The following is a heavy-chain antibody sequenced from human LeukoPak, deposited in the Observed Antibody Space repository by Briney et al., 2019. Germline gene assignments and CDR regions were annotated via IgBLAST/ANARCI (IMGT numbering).Heavy chain of an antibody. J-gene: IGHJ4*02. CDR1: GFTFDDYA. CDR2: ISWNSGII. CDR3: ARDPYGDYEDY. D-gene: IGHD4-17*01. V-gene: IGHV3-9*01. Sequence: GGSLRLSCAASGFTFDDYAMYWVRQAPGKGLEWVSGISWNSGIIGYADSVKGRFTISRDNAKNSLYLQMNSLRAEDTALYYCARDPYGDYEDYWGQGTLVTVSS.